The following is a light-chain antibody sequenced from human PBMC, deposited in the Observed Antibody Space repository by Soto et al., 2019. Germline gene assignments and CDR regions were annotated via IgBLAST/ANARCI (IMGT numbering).Light chain of an antibody. CDR2: GAS. CDR3: QQYNIYPLT. V-gene: IGKV1D-16*01. Sequence: DVQMTQSPSSLSASVGDRVTITCRASQDINSYLAWYPQKPGNAPKSLIYGASSLQTGVPSRFSGSESGTDFTLTISNLQPEDFATYYCQQYNIYPLTFGGGTKVEIK. CDR1: QDINSY. J-gene: IGKJ4*01.